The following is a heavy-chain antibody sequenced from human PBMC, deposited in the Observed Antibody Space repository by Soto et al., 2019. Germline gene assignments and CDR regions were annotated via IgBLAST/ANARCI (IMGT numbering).Heavy chain of an antibody. D-gene: IGHD3-10*02. CDR2: IRAYNGNT. CDR3: STRKAMFGELLSDNLHYYYGMDV. J-gene: IGHJ6*02. Sequence: QVQLVQSGADVKKPGASVKVSCKASGYTFTSYGISWVRQAPGQGLEWMGWIRAYNGNTNYEQKLKGRVTMTTNTSTSTAYMELRSLRSDDTAVYYCSTRKAMFGELLSDNLHYYYGMDVWGQGTTVTVSS. CDR1: GYTFTSYG. V-gene: IGHV1-18*01.